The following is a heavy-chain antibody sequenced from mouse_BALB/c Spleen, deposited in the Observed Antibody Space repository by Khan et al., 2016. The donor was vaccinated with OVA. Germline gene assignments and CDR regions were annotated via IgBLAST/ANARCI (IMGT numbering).Heavy chain of an antibody. CDR3: VRRAYGNYWFAY. Sequence: EVQLQQSGAELVRPGALVKLSCKASGFNIKDYYMYWVKQRPEEGLEWIGWIDPENGNTIYDPKFQGKASITADTPSNTAYLQLSSLTSEDTAVYYCVRRAYGNYWFAYWDQGTLVTVSA. V-gene: IGHV14-1*02. CDR2: IDPENGNT. CDR1: GFNIKDYY. J-gene: IGHJ3*01. D-gene: IGHD2-1*01.